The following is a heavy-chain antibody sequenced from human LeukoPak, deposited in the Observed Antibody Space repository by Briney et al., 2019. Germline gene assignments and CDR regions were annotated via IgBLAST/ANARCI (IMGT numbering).Heavy chain of an antibody. V-gene: IGHV1-46*01. CDR2: INPSGGST. Sequence: ASVKVSCKASGYTFTSYYMHWVRQAPGQGLEWMGIINPSGGSTSYAQEFQGRVTMTRDMSTSTVYMELSSLRSEDTAVYYCARQGVGPYDFWSGYSYYMDVWGKGTTVTVSS. CDR3: ARQGVGPYDFWSGYSYYMDV. J-gene: IGHJ6*03. CDR1: GYTFTSYY. D-gene: IGHD3-3*01.